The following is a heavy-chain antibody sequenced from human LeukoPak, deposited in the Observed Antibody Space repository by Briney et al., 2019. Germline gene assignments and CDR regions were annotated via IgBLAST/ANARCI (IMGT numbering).Heavy chain of an antibody. Sequence: SGPTLVKPTQTLTLTCTFSGFSLSISGVSVGWIRQPPGKALEWLALIYWDDDRRYSPSLTSRLTITKDTSKKQVVLTMTNMDPVDTATYYYAHRRDDIFTAYYLGFDSWGQGTLVTVSS. J-gene: IGHJ4*02. CDR2: IYWDDDR. CDR1: GFSLSISGVS. D-gene: IGHD3-9*01. CDR3: AHRRDDIFTAYYLGFDS. V-gene: IGHV2-5*02.